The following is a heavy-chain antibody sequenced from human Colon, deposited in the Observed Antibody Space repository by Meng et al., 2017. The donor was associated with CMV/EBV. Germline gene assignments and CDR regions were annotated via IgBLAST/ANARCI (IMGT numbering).Heavy chain of an antibody. Sequence: ASVKVSCKASGYTFTGHYIHWVRQAPGQGLEWMGWINPNSGVTNYAQKFQGRVTLTRDTSISTAYMELSSLRSDDTAVYYCARDKRESMVRYYYYYGMDVWGQGTTVTVSS. D-gene: IGHD3-10*01. J-gene: IGHJ6*02. CDR1: GYTFTGHY. CDR3: ARDKRESMVRYYYYYGMDV. V-gene: IGHV1-2*02. CDR2: INPNSGVT.